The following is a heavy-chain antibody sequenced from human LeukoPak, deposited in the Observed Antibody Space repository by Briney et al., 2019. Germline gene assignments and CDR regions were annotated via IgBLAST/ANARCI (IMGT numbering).Heavy chain of an antibody. J-gene: IGHJ4*02. CDR2: IRSSSSYI. CDR3: ARAWSGSYYNGFDY. D-gene: IGHD3-10*01. CDR1: GFTFNTYA. V-gene: IGHV3-21*01. Sequence: GGSLRLSCAASGFTFNTYAMNWVRQAPGKGLEWVSSIRSSSSYIYYGDSVKGRFTISRDNAKNSLYLQMNSLRAEDTAVYYCARAWSGSYYNGFDYWGQGTLVTVSS.